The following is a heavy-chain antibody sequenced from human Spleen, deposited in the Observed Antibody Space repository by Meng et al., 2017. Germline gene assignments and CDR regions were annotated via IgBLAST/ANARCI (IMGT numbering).Heavy chain of an antibody. D-gene: IGHD5-12*01. CDR3: ARARDNSGWEYNWFDP. Sequence: QVEWVQSGAEVKKPGASVKVSCKASGYTFTSYGISWVRQAPGQGLEWMGWINPNSGGTNYAQKFQGRVTMTRDTSISTAYIALSRLRSDDTAVYYCARARDNSGWEYNWFDPWGQGTLVTVSS. V-gene: IGHV1-2*02. J-gene: IGHJ5*02. CDR1: GYTFTSYG. CDR2: INPNSGGT.